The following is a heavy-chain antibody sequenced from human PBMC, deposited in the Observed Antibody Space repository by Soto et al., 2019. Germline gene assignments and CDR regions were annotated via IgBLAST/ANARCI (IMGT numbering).Heavy chain of an antibody. J-gene: IGHJ5*02. Sequence: GESLKISCKGSGYSLTSYCISWVRQMPGKGLEWMGRIDPSDSYTNYSPSYQGHVTISADKSISTAYLQWSSLKASDTAMYYRARTVFLEWLSGWFDPWGQGTLVTVS. CDR1: GYSLTSYC. CDR2: IDPSDSYT. CDR3: ARTVFLEWLSGWFDP. D-gene: IGHD3-3*01. V-gene: IGHV5-10-1*01.